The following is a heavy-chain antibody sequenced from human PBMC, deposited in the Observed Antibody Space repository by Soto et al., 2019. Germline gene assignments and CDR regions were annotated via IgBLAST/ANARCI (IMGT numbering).Heavy chain of an antibody. CDR1: GGSISSYY. Sequence: SETLSLTCTVSGGSISSYYWSWIRQPPGKGLEWIGYIYYSGSTNYNPSLKSRVTISVDTSKNQFSLKLSSVTAADTAVYYCAREADYRSSTSCYVAWFDPWGQGTLVTVSS. CDR3: AREADYRSSTSCYVAWFDP. D-gene: IGHD2-2*01. CDR2: IYYSGST. V-gene: IGHV4-59*01. J-gene: IGHJ5*02.